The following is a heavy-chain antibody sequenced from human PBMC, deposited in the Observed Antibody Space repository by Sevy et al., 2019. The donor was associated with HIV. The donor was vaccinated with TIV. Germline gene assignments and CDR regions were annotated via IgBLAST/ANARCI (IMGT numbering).Heavy chain of an antibody. J-gene: IGHJ3*02. CDR1: GFTFSNAW. D-gene: IGHD5-18*01. Sequence: GGSLRLSCAASGFTFSNAWMSWVRQAPGKGLEWVGRIKSKTDGGTTDYAAPVKGRFTISRDDSNNTLYLQMNSLKTEDTAVYYCTTSIKEGIQLWFNDAFDIWGQGTMVTVSS. CDR2: IKSKTDGGTT. CDR3: TTSIKEGIQLWFNDAFDI. V-gene: IGHV3-15*01.